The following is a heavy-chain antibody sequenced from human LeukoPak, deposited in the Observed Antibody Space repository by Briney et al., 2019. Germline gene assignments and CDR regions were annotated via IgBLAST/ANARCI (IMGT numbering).Heavy chain of an antibody. D-gene: IGHD1-26*01. CDR3: AKDHRASIVGATSYFDY. CDR2: ISGSGGST. CDR1: GFTFSSYA. V-gene: IGHV3-23*01. Sequence: GASLRLSCAASGFTFSSYAMSWVRQAPGKGLEWVSAISGSGGSTYYADSVKGRFTISRDNSKNTLYLQMNSLRAEDTAVYYCAKDHRASIVGATSYFDYWGQGTLVTVSS. J-gene: IGHJ4*02.